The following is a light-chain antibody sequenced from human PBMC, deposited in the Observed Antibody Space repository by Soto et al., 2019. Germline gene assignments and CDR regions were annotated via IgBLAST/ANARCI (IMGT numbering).Light chain of an antibody. CDR2: EVT. J-gene: IGLJ2*01. CDR1: SSDVGSHNF. Sequence: QSVLTQPASVSGSPGQSITISCTGTSSDVGSHNFVSWYQQRPGKAPKLMILEVTKRPSGVSSRFSASKSGNTASLTISGVQAEDEADYYCCSYAGTTTWVFGGGTKLTVL. CDR3: CSYAGTTTWV. V-gene: IGLV2-23*02.